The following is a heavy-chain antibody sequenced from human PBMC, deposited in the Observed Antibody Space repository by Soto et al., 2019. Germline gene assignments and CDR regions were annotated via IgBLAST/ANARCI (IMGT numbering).Heavy chain of an antibody. J-gene: IGHJ4*02. Sequence: QVQLVQSGAEVRKPGASVRVSCKASGYTFTSYSMHWVRQAPGHGLEWMGIINPSGGSTYYAQKFQGRLTLTRDTSTSTGYMELSNLRSEDTAVYFCASHYGDWAYFDYWGQGTLVTVSS. CDR1: GYTFTSYS. D-gene: IGHD4-17*01. CDR3: ASHYGDWAYFDY. CDR2: INPSGGST. V-gene: IGHV1-46*01.